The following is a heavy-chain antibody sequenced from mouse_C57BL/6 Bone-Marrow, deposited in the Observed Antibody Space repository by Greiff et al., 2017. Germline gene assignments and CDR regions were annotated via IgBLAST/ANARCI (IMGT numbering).Heavy chain of an antibody. CDR3: ARILRLWYFDV. J-gene: IGHJ1*03. D-gene: IGHD1-1*01. CDR2: IDPSDSEP. V-gene: IGHV1-52*01. CDR1: GYTFTSYW. Sequence: VQLQQPGAELVRPGSSVKLSCKASGYTFTSYWMHWVKQRPIQGLEWIGNIDPSDSEPPYHPQFKDQDPLTVDKSSSTAYMQHSSLTSEDYAVYYCARILRLWYFDVWGTGTTVTVSS.